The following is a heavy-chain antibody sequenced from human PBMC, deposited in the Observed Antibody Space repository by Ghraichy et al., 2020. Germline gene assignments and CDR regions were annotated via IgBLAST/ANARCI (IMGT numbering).Heavy chain of an antibody. J-gene: IGHJ6*02. CDR3: ARGDYYDSSGYYAFYYYYGMDV. D-gene: IGHD3-22*01. V-gene: IGHV1-2*04. CDR1: GYTFTGYY. CDR2: INPNSGGT. Sequence: ASVKVSCKASGYTFTGYYMHWVRQAPGQGLEWMGWINPNSGGTNYAQKFQGWVTMTRDTSISTAYMELSRLRSDDTAVYYCARGDYYDSSGYYAFYYYYGMDVWGQGTTVTVSS.